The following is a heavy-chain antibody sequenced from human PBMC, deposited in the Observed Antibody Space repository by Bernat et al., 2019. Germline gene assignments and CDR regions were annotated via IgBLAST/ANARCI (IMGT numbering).Heavy chain of an antibody. CDR1: GGSISNYY. J-gene: IGHJ4*02. CDR3: ARMFPPLTDYYFDS. D-gene: IGHD3-10*02. V-gene: IGHV4-59*08. CDR2: VSYTGST. Sequence: QVQLQESGPGLVKPSETLSLTCTVSGGSISNYYWGWVRQPPGKELEWIGYVSYTGSTHYTPPLKSRATVSLDTSDNQFSLNLSSVTAADTAVYYCARMFPPLTDYYFDSWGQGSLVTVSS.